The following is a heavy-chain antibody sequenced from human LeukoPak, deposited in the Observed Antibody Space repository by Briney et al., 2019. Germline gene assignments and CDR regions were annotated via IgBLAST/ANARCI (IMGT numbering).Heavy chain of an antibody. Sequence: ASVKVSCKASGYTFTSYDINWVRQATGQGLEWMGWMNPNSGNTGYAQKFQGRVTMTRNTSISTAYMELSSLRSEDTAVYYCARVLGDFWSGYYIGHYYYMDVWGKGTTVTVSS. CDR3: ARVLGDFWSGYYIGHYYYMDV. V-gene: IGHV1-8*01. J-gene: IGHJ6*03. D-gene: IGHD3-3*01. CDR2: MNPNSGNT. CDR1: GYTFTSYD.